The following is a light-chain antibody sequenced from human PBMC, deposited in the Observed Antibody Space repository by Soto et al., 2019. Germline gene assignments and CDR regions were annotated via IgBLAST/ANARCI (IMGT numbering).Light chain of an antibody. J-gene: IGKJ4*01. CDR2: AAS. CDR3: QQYYSSPRT. V-gene: IGKV1-39*01. Sequence: DIPLTQSPCTLAASVGGGGTITCTASQTISNYLNWYQQKPGKAPKLLIYAASSVQSGVPSRFSGSGSGTDFTLTISSLQPEDFATYYCQQYYSSPRTFGEGTKVDIK. CDR1: QTISNY.